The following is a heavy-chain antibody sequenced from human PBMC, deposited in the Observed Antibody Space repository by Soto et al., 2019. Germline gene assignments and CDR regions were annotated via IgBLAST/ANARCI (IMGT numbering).Heavy chain of an antibody. D-gene: IGHD6-13*01. CDR2: VSPKTGET. V-gene: IGHV1-2*02. CDR3: ARRPMWQQLVLDYGMDV. J-gene: IGHJ6*02. CDR1: GYPFTGYY. Sequence: ASVKVSCKASGYPFTGYYVHWVRQAPGQGPEWMGWVSPKTGETHYVQKFQGRVTMTTDTSTTTAYMDLTRLRSDDTAVYYCARRPMWQQLVLDYGMDVWGHGTSVTVSS.